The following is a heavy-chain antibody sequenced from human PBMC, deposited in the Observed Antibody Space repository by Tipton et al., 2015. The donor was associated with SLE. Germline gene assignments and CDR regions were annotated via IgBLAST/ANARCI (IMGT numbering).Heavy chain of an antibody. D-gene: IGHD6-13*01. Sequence: TLSLTCTVSGGSISSHYWSWIRQPPGKGLEWIGYIYYSGSTNYNPSLKSRVTISVDTSKNQFSLKLSSVTAADTAVYYCARDGAAGDFDYWGQGTLVTVSS. CDR1: GGSISSHY. CDR2: IYYSGST. CDR3: ARDGAAGDFDY. V-gene: IGHV4-59*11. J-gene: IGHJ4*02.